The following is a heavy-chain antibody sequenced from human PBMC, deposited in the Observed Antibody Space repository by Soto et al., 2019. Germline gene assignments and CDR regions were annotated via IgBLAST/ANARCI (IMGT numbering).Heavy chain of an antibody. D-gene: IGHD6-13*01. CDR3: ARFRAAAVGHYYYYGMDV. Sequence: QVQLVQSGAEVKKPGASVKVSCKASGYTFTSYGISWVRQAPGQGLEWMGWISAYNGNTNYAQKLQGRVNMTTDTSTSKAYMELRSLRSDDTAVYYCARFRAAAVGHYYYYGMDVWGQGTTVTVSS. CDR1: GYTFTSYG. J-gene: IGHJ6*02. CDR2: ISAYNGNT. V-gene: IGHV1-18*01.